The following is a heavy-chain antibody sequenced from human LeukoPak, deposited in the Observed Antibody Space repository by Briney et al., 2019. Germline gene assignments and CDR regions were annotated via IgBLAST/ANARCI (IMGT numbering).Heavy chain of an antibody. CDR1: GGSFSGYY. CDR3: ASVRRGFGESSKYYSYYYMHV. D-gene: IGHD3-10*01. V-gene: IGHV4-34*01. Sequence: SETLSLTCAVYGGSFSGYYWSWIRQPPGKGLEWIGEINHSGSTNYNPSLKSRVTISVDTSKNQFSLKLRSVTAADTAVYYCASVRRGFGESSKYYSYYYMHVWGNGTTVTIAS. J-gene: IGHJ6*03. CDR2: INHSGST.